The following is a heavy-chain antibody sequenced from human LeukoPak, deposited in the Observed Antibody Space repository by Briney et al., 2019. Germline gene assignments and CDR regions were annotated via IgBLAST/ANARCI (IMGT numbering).Heavy chain of an antibody. V-gene: IGHV4-59*01. CDR3: ARGKSFDI. Sequence: ASETLSLTXTVSGGAISSYYWSWIRQPPGKRLEWIGYIYYSVSTNYNPSLKSRLTISVDTSKNQFSLKLSSVTAADTAVYYCARGKSFDIWGQGTMVTVSS. CDR1: GGAISSYY. CDR2: IYYSVST. J-gene: IGHJ3*02.